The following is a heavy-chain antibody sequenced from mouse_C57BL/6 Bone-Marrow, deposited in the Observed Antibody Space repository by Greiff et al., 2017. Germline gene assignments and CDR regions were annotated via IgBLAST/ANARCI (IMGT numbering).Heavy chain of an antibody. V-gene: IGHV1-15*01. Sequence: QVQLQQSGAELVRPGASVTLSCKASGYTFTDYEMHWVKQTPVHGLEWIGAIDPETGGTAYNQKFKGKAILTADKSSSTAYMALRSLTSEDSAVYYCTRPITTVGYWGPGTTLTVSS. CDR1: GYTFTDYE. J-gene: IGHJ2*01. D-gene: IGHD1-1*01. CDR2: IDPETGGT. CDR3: TRPITTVGY.